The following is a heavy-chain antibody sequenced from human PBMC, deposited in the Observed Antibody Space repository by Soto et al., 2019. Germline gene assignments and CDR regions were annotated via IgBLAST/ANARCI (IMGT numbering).Heavy chain of an antibody. D-gene: IGHD6-13*01. Sequence: EVQLLESGGGLVQPGGSLRLSCGASGFTFSSYAMSWVRQAPGQGLEWVSAISGSGGGTYYADSVKGRFTISRDSSKNTRDLQMNSLRAEDTAVYYCAMAGGIATAGAFNYWGQGTRVTVSS. J-gene: IGHJ4*02. CDR3: AMAGGIATAGAFNY. CDR1: GFTFSSYA. V-gene: IGHV3-23*01. CDR2: ISGSGGGT.